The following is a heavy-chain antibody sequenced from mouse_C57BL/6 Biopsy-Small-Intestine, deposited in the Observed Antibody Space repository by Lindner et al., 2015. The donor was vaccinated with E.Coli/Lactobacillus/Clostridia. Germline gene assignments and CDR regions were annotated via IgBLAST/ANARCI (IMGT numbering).Heavy chain of an antibody. V-gene: IGHV1-85*01. CDR2: IYPRDGST. Sequence: VQLQESGPELVKSGASVKLSCKASGYTFTSYDINWAKQRPGQGLEWIGWIYPRDGSTKYNEKFKGKATLTVDTSSSTAYMELHSLTSEDSAVYFCARPYYGAFDYWGQGTTLTVSS. D-gene: IGHD1-1*01. J-gene: IGHJ2*01. CDR1: GYTFTSYD. CDR3: ARPYYGAFDY.